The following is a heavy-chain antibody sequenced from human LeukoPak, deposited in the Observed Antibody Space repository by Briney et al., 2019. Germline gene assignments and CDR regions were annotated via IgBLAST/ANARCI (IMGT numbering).Heavy chain of an antibody. CDR1: GYTFTSFG. CDR3: ARDLSVAGSPSFFDS. D-gene: IGHD6-19*01. CDR2: IGSYNGNT. Sequence: ASVKVSCKASGYTFTSFGISWVRQAPGQGLEWMGWIGSYNGNTNYAQNVQGRVTMTRDTSTSTAYMELRSLKFDDTAMYYCARDLSVAGSPSFFDSWGQGTLVTVSS. J-gene: IGHJ4*02. V-gene: IGHV1-18*01.